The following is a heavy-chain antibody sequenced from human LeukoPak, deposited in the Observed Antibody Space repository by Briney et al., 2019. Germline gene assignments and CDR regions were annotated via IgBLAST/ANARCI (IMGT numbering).Heavy chain of an antibody. D-gene: IGHD2-2*01. CDR2: INPNSGGT. J-gene: IGHJ6*03. V-gene: IGHV1-2*02. Sequence: GASVKVSCKASGYTFTGYYMHWVRQAPGQGLEWMGWINPNSGGTNYAQKFQGRVTMTRDTSISTAYMELSRLRSDDTAVYYCARDRQYQLLPYYYYYMDVWGKGTTVTISS. CDR3: ARDRQYQLLPYYYYYMDV. CDR1: GYTFTGYY.